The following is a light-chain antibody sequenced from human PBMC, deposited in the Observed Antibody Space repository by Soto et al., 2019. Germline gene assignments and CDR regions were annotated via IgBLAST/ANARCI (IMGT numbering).Light chain of an antibody. CDR3: QQYYSYPIT. V-gene: IGKV1-8*01. CDR2: AAS. CDR1: QGISSY. Sequence: AIRMTQTPSSFSASTGDIVTITCRASQGISSYLAWYQQKPGKAPKLLIYAASTLQSGVPSRFSGSGSGTDCTLTISCLQSEDVATYYCQQYYSYPITLGQGTRLEIK. J-gene: IGKJ5*01.